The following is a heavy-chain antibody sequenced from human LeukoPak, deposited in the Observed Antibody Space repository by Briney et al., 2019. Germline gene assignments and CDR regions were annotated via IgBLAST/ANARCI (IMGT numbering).Heavy chain of an antibody. Sequence: PGGSLRLSRAASGFTFSSYSMNWVRQAPGKGLEWVSSISSSSSYIYYADSVKGRFTISRDNAKNSLYLQMNSLRAEDTAVYYCARAPNPYGSGSYYNYWGQGTLVTVSS. J-gene: IGHJ4*02. V-gene: IGHV3-21*01. D-gene: IGHD3-10*01. CDR3: ARAPNPYGSGSYYNY. CDR2: ISSSSSYI. CDR1: GFTFSSYS.